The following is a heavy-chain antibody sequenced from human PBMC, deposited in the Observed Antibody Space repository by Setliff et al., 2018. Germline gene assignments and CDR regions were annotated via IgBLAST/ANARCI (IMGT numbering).Heavy chain of an antibody. CDR2: INPIFGTT. Sequence: SVKVSCKASGGSFSNHGFTWVRQAPGQGLEWMGGINPIFGTTTYPQKFQGRVTITTDESTSTGYMELSSLSSEETAVYYCARESVVVVTTTNYYYYMDVWGEGTTVTVSS. J-gene: IGHJ6*03. D-gene: IGHD2-21*02. V-gene: IGHV1-69*05. CDR1: GGSFSNHG. CDR3: ARESVVVVTTTNYYYYMDV.